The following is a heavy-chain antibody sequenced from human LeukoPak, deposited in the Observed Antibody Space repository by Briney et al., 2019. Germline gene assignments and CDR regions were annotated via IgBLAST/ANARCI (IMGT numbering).Heavy chain of an antibody. CDR2: INSDGSST. CDR1: GFTFSSYW. D-gene: IGHD3-22*01. V-gene: IGHV3-74*01. Sequence: GGSLRLSCAASGFTFSSYWMHWVRHAPGKGLVWVSHINSDGSSTIYADSVKGRFTISRDNAKNTLYLQMNSLRAEYTAVYYCAMGPYYYDSSGYYYWGQGTLVAVSS. CDR3: AMGPYYYDSSGYYY. J-gene: IGHJ4*02.